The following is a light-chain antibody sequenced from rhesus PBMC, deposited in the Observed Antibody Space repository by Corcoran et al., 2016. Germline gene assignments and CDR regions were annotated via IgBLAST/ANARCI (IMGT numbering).Light chain of an antibody. CDR2: EAS. CDR1: ENVNNY. J-gene: IGKJ1*01. CDR3: QHGYGTPWT. V-gene: IGKV1-74*01. Sequence: DIQMTQSPSSLSASVGDRVTIACRASENVNNYLNWYQQKPGKAPKLLIYEASTLQSGGPSRFSGSGSGTDYTFTISSLQPEDVATYYCQHGYGTPWTFGQGTNVVIK.